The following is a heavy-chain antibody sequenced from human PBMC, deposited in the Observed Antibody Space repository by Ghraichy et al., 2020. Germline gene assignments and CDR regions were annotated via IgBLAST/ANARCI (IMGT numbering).Heavy chain of an antibody. CDR1: GGSISRSSYY. D-gene: IGHD3-22*01. Sequence: SETLSLTCTVSGGSISRSSYYWGWIHQPPGKGLEWIGNIYYRGSTSYNPSLKSRVTISVDTSKNHFSLKLSSVTAADTAVYYCARQSYDSSGYYEFDYWGQGTLVTVSS. CDR3: ARQSYDSSGYYEFDY. CDR2: IYYRGST. J-gene: IGHJ4*02. V-gene: IGHV4-39*01.